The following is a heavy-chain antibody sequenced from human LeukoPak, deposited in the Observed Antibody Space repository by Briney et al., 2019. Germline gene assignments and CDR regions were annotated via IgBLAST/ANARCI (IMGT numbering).Heavy chain of an antibody. CDR1: GFTFSSYW. Sequence: GGSLRLSCAASGFTFSSYWMSWVRQAPGKGLEWVANINQDGSEKYYVDSVKGRFTISRDNAKNSLYLQMNGLRAEDTAVYYCARDLAEIYYGSGSYYDYWGQGTLVTVSS. V-gene: IGHV3-7*04. D-gene: IGHD3-10*01. J-gene: IGHJ4*02. CDR3: ARDLAEIYYGSGSYYDY. CDR2: INQDGSEK.